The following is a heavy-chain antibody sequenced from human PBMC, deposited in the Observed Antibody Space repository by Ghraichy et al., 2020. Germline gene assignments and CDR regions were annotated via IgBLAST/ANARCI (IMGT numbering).Heavy chain of an antibody. CDR2: ISSSSSHI. CDR1: GFTFSTYS. D-gene: IGHD3-10*01. CDR3: ARDRGGRDDYGSGSPTDFFYYGMDV. V-gene: IGHV3-21*01. J-gene: IGHJ6*02. Sequence: GGSLRLSCAVSGFTFSTYSMNWVRQAPGKGLEWVSYISSSSSHISYADSVKGRFTLSRDNAKNSLFLQMNSLRAEDTAVYYCARDRGGRDDYGSGSPTDFFYYGMDVWGQGTTVTVSS.